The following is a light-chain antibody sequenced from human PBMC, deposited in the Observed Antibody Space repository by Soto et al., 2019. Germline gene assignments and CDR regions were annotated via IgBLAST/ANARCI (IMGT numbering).Light chain of an antibody. Sequence: EIFISQSPANQSVSTGERATLSCRASQSVITNLAWYQQKPGQAPRLLIYAAFTRATGVPDRFSVSGSGTEFTLTISSLQSEDSAVYYCQQYVNWPWTFGQGTKV. J-gene: IGKJ1*01. CDR3: QQYVNWPWT. CDR2: AAF. CDR1: QSVITN. V-gene: IGKV3-15*01.